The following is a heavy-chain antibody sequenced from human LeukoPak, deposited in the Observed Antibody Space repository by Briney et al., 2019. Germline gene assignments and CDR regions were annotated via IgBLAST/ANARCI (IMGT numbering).Heavy chain of an antibody. V-gene: IGHV4-4*09. J-gene: IGHJ5*02. D-gene: IGHD2-2*02. CDR1: GGSISSYY. CDR2: IYTSGST. CDR3: ARGSTSCYTNACRWFDP. Sequence: PSETLSLTCTVSGGSISSYYWSWIRQPPGKGLEWIGYIYTSGSTNYNPSLKSRVTISVDTSKNQFSLKLSSVTAADTAVYYCARGSTSCYTNACRWFDPWGQGTLVTVSS.